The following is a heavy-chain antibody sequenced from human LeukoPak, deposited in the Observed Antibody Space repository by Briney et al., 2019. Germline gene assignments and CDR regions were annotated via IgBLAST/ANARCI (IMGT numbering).Heavy chain of an antibody. J-gene: IGHJ3*02. V-gene: IGHV4-34*01. Sequence: NPSETLSLTCAVYGGSFSGYYWSWIRQPPGKGLEWIGEINHSGSTNYNPSLKSRVTISVDTSKNQFSLKLSSVTAADTAVYYCARQDYVWGSYRYDAFDIWGQGTMVTVSS. CDR2: INHSGST. D-gene: IGHD3-16*02. CDR1: GGSFSGYY. CDR3: ARQDYVWGSYRYDAFDI.